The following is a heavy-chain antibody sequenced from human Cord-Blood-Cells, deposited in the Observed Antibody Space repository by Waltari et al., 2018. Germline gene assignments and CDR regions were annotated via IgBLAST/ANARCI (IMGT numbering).Heavy chain of an antibody. J-gene: IGHJ5*02. CDR2: INHSGST. CDR1: GWYFSGYY. CDR3: ARGLVVPAANWFDP. V-gene: IGHV4-34*01. D-gene: IGHD2-2*01. Sequence: QVPLQQWGAGLLKLSETLSLPCAAYGWYFSGYYWSWIPQPPGQGLEWIGEINHSGSTNYNPSLKSRVTISVDTSKNQFSLKLSSVTAADTAVYYCARGLVVPAANWFDPWGQGTLVTVSS.